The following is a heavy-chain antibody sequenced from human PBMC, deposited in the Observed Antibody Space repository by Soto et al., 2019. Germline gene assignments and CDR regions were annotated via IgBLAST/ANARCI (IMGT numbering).Heavy chain of an antibody. Sequence: SVKVSCKASGGTFSSYAISWVRQAPGQGLEWMGGIIPIFGTANYAQKFQGRVTITADESTSTAHMELSSLRSEDTAVYYCAREEGYPSPYYFDYWGQGTLVTVSS. J-gene: IGHJ4*02. CDR3: AREEGYPSPYYFDY. V-gene: IGHV1-69*13. CDR1: GGTFSSYA. D-gene: IGHD5-18*01. CDR2: IIPIFGTA.